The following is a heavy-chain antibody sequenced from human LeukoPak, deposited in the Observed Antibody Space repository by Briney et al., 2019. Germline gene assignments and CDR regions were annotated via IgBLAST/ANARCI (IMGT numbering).Heavy chain of an antibody. J-gene: IGHJ3*02. CDR3: ARSLRNAFDI. V-gene: IGHV3-7*01. D-gene: IGHD3-3*01. CDR2: IKPDEGEK. Sequence: GGSLRLSCAASGFTFSSDWMIWVRQPPGKGLEWVANIKPDEGEKYYVDSVKGRFTVSRDNAKNSLYLQMNSLRAEDTAVYYCARSLRNAFDIWGQGTMVTVSS. CDR1: GFTFSSDW.